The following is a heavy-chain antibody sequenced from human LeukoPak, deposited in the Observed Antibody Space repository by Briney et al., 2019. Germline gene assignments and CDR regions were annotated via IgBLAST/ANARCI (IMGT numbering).Heavy chain of an antibody. CDR2: IYSGGST. CDR3: AKDDAWGRYKD. J-gene: IGHJ1*01. V-gene: IGHV3-66*01. D-gene: IGHD3-16*01. Sequence: GSLRLSCAASEFSVGSNYMTWVRQAPGKGLEWVSLIYSGGSTYYADSVKGRFTISRDNSKNTVSLQMNSLRGEDTAVYYCAKDDAWGRYKDWGQGTLVTVSS. CDR1: EFSVGSNY.